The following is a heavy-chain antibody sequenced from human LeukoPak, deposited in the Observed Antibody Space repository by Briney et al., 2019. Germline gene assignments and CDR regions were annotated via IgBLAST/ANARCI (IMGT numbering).Heavy chain of an antibody. CDR1: GFTFSDYY. CDR2: ISSSGSTI. V-gene: IGHV3-11*01. D-gene: IGHD3-9*01. Sequence: PGGSLRLSCAASGFTFSDYYMSWIRQAPGKGLEWVSYISSSGSTIYYADSVKGRFTISRDNAKNSLYLQMNSLRAEDTAVYYCARDILTGYLSYYGMDVWGQGTTVTVSS. J-gene: IGHJ6*02. CDR3: ARDILTGYLSYYGMDV.